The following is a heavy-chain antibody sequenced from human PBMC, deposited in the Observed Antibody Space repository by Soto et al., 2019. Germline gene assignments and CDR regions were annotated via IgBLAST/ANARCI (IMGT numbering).Heavy chain of an antibody. J-gene: IGHJ4*02. V-gene: IGHV4-59*01. CDR1: GASMSGYS. CDR3: ASSGAGSGDF. D-gene: IGHD3-10*01. Sequence: SETLSLTCTVSGASMSGYSWSWIRQPPGRGLEWIGLVFNSGTTNYNPSLKSRVSISVDTYNNQISLKIYSVTAADTAVYYCASSGAGSGDFWGQGTLVTSPQ. CDR2: VFNSGTT.